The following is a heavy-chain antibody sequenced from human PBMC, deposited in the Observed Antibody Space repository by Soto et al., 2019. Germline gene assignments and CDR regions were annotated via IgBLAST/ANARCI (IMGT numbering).Heavy chain of an antibody. V-gene: IGHV3-74*01. J-gene: IGHJ6*03. CDR1: GFTFSNYW. D-gene: IGHD2-15*01. CDR2: INSDGSVS. Sequence: EVQLVESGGGLVQPGGSLRLSCAASGFTFSNYWMYWVRQAPGKGLVWVSRINSDGSVSSYADSVKGRLTISRDNVKNTLYLQMDSRRAEDTAVYYCARGDCVGGTCYSLAGSFYYYVDVWGKGTAVTVFS. CDR3: ARGDCVGGTCYSLAGSFYYYVDV.